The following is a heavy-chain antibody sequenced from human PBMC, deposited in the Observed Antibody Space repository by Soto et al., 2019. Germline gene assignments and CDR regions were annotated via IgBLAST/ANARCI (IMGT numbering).Heavy chain of an antibody. CDR1: GGTISSYY. Sequence: SETLASTCSVSGGTISSYYWSWIRQPPGKVLEWIGYIYSRGNTSYNPSLKSRASILVDTSKNKFSLRLTSVTAAETAVYYCATGIISRDLDVWGHGTTVTVSS. CDR2: IYSRGNT. J-gene: IGHJ6*02. V-gene: IGHV4-59*12. D-gene: IGHD2-21*01. CDR3: ATGIISRDLDV.